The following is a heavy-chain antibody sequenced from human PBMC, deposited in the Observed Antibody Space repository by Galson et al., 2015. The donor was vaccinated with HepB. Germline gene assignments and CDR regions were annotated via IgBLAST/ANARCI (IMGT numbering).Heavy chain of an antibody. Sequence: SVKVSCKASGGTFSSYTISWVRQAPGQGLEWMGRIIPILGIANYAQKFQGRVTITADKSTSTAYMELSSLRSEDTAVYYCAWGSSTSGWYRHYFDYWGQGTLVTVSS. V-gene: IGHV1-69*02. CDR2: IIPILGIA. D-gene: IGHD6-19*01. CDR1: GGTFSSYT. CDR3: AWGSSTSGWYRHYFDY. J-gene: IGHJ4*02.